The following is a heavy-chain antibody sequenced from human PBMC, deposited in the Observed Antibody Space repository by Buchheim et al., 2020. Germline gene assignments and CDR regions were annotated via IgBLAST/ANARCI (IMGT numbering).Heavy chain of an antibody. D-gene: IGHD1-7*01. CDR1: GGSISSGGYY. V-gene: IGHV4-31*03. Sequence: QVQLQESGPGLVKPSQTLSLTCTVSGGSISSGGYYWSWIRQHPGKGLEWIEYIYYSGSTYSNPSLNSRVTISVDTSKNQFPLKLSSVTAADTAVYYCAREWIGTTDPGWFDPWGQGTL. CDR2: IYYSGST. J-gene: IGHJ5*02. CDR3: AREWIGTTDPGWFDP.